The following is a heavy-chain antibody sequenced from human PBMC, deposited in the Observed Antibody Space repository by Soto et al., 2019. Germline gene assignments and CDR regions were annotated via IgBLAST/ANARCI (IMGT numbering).Heavy chain of an antibody. CDR2: IFSSGTT. J-gene: IGHJ6*02. CDR1: GDSISSGNKY. D-gene: IGHD3-16*01. Sequence: PSETLSLTCTVSGDSISSGNKYWSWIRQAPGKGLEWIGYIFSSGTTYYNPSLKSRLIMSLDTSQNQFSLRLASVTDADSAVYYCARVPSPFDYYYAMDVWGQGTTVTASS. V-gene: IGHV4-30-4*01. CDR3: ARVPSPFDYYYAMDV.